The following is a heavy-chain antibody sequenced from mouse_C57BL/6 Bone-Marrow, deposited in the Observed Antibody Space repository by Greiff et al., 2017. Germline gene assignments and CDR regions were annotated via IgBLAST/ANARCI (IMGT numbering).Heavy chain of an antibody. D-gene: IGHD2-5*01. CDR1: GFNIKDDY. CDR3: TFCSNWGY. CDR2: IDPENGDT. V-gene: IGHV14-4*01. J-gene: IGHJ2*01. Sequence: EVKVVESGAELVRPGASVKLSCTASGFNIKDDYMHWVKQRPEQGLEWIGWIDPENGDTEYASKFQGKATITADTSSNTAYLQLSSLTSEDTAFYYCTFCSNWGYWGQGTTLTVSS.